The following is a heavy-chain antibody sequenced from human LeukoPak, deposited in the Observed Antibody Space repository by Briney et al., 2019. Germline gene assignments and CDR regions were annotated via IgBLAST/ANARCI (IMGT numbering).Heavy chain of an antibody. D-gene: IGHD5-18*01. Sequence: PGGSLRLSCAASGFTFSSYAMSWVRQAPGKGLEWVSAISGSGGSTYYADSVKGRFTISRDNSKNTLYLQMNSLRAEDTAVYYCASLPKSGVDTAMGQTDYWGQGTLVTVSS. CDR1: GFTFSSYA. CDR3: ASLPKSGVDTAMGQTDY. J-gene: IGHJ4*02. V-gene: IGHV3-23*01. CDR2: ISGSGGST.